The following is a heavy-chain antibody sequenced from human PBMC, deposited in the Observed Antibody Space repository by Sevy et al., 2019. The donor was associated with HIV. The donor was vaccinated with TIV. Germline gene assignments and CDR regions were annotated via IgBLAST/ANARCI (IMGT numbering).Heavy chain of an antibody. V-gene: IGHV3-23*01. J-gene: IGHJ3*02. CDR1: GFTFSSYA. CDR2: ISGSGGST. CDR3: AKGFSSSWFDDAFDI. Sequence: GGCLRLSCAASGFTFSSYAMSWVRQAPGKGLEWVSAISGSGGSTYYADSVKGRFTISRDNSKNTLYLHMNSLRAEDTAVYYCAKGFSSSWFDDAFDIWGQGTMVTVSS. D-gene: IGHD6-13*01.